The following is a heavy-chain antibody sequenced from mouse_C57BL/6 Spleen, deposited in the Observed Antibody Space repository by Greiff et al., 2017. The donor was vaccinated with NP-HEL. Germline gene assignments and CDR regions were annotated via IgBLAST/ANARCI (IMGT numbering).Heavy chain of an antibody. CDR2: ISSGSSTI. CDR3: ARGYGSSLWFAY. Sequence: EVQVVESGGGLVKPGGSLKLSCAASGFTFSDYGMHWVRQAPEKGLEWVAYISSGSSTIYYADTVKGRFTISRDNAKNTLFLQMTSLRSEDTAMYYCARGYGSSLWFAYWGQGTLVTVSA. V-gene: IGHV5-17*01. J-gene: IGHJ3*01. CDR1: GFTFSDYG. D-gene: IGHD1-1*01.